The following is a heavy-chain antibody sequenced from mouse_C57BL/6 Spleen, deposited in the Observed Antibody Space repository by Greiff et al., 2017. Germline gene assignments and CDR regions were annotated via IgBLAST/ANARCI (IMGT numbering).Heavy chain of an antibody. CDR3: ARHEFLRRDAMAY. J-gene: IGHJ4*01. CDR2: FYPGSGSI. CDR1: GYTFTEYT. Sequence: VKLMESGAELVKPGASVKLSCKASGYTFTEYTIHWVKQRPGRGLEWIGWFYPGSGSIKYNEKFKDKATLTADKSSSTAYMELSRVTSEDSAVYFCARHEFLRRDAMAYWGQAPSVTASS. V-gene: IGHV1-62-2*01.